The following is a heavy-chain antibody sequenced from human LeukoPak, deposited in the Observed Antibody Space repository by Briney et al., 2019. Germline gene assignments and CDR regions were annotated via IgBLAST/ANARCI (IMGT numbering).Heavy chain of an antibody. J-gene: IGHJ6*02. CDR2: FYNSGNI. Sequence: PSETLSLTCIVSGDSTNSFYWNWLRQSAGKGLEWIGRFYNSGNIKYNPSLKSRVIMSVDTSQKQFSLKLSSVTAADTAVYYCARDNPVDYFNNYGMDVWGQGITVTVSS. CDR3: ARDNPVDYFNNYGMDV. V-gene: IGHV4-4*07. CDR1: GDSTNSFY.